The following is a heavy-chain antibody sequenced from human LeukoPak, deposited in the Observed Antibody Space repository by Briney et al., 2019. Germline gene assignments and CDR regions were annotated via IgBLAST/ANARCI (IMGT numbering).Heavy chain of an antibody. D-gene: IGHD2-8*01. Sequence: GASVKVSCKTPGYTFISYYMHWVRQAPGQGLEWMGIINPSSGSTGYPQKFQGRVTMTRDTSTSTVYMELSSLRSEDTAVYYCARVEGYCSNGVCYYYFDYWGQGTLVTVSS. CDR1: GYTFISYY. CDR3: ARVEGYCSNGVCYYYFDY. J-gene: IGHJ4*02. V-gene: IGHV1-46*03. CDR2: INPSSGST.